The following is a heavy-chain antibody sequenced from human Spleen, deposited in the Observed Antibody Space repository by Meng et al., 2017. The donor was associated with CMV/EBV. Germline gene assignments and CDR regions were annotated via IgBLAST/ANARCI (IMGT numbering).Heavy chain of an antibody. CDR1: GGSITSYY. V-gene: IGHV4-34*01. CDR3: ARGRATQDTDAFDI. J-gene: IGHJ3*02. Sequence: SETLSLTCSVSGGSITSYYWNWIRQPPGKGLEWIGEINHSGSTNYNPSLKSRVTISVDTSKNQFSLKLSSVTAADTAVYYCARGRATQDTDAFDIWGQGTMVTVSS. CDR2: INHSGST.